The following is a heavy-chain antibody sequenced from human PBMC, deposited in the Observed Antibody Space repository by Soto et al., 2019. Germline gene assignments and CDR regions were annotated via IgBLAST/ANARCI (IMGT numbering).Heavy chain of an antibody. Sequence: QVQVVQSGAEVKKPGSSVKISCKSSGRIFTSFPTSWVRQVPGQGLEWMGGVISASGSVTYARKSQGRVTMTSVNAAGIGYMELTSLTSEDTAIYYWARVGSRDAYNYVLDQWGPGTMVTVSS. CDR3: ARVGSRDAYNYVLDQ. J-gene: IGHJ1*01. CDR1: GRIFTSFP. V-gene: IGHV1-69*06. D-gene: IGHD5-18*01. CDR2: VISASGSV.